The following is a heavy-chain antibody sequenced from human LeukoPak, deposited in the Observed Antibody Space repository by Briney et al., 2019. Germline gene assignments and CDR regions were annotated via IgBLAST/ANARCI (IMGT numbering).Heavy chain of an antibody. CDR3: ARDRLTLTFDY. CDR1: GGSISSGSYY. V-gene: IGHV4-61*02. J-gene: IGHJ4*02. Sequence: SQTLSLTCTVSGGSISSGSYYWSWIRQPAGKGLEWIGRIYTSGSTNYNPSLKSRVTMSVDTSKNQFSLKLSSVAAADTAVYYCARDRLTLTFDYWGQGTLVTVSS. D-gene: IGHD3-16*01. CDR2: IYTSGST.